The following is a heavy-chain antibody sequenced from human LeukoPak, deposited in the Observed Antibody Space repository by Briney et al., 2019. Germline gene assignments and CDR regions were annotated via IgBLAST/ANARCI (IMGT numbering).Heavy chain of an antibody. D-gene: IGHD2-15*01. CDR1: GGSVSGYY. CDR2: VYYSGST. V-gene: IGHV4-59*02. CDR3: ARIHRYCSGGACYVLDN. J-gene: IGHJ4*02. Sequence: SETLSLTCVVSGGSVSGYYWGWIRQPPGRGLEWIGYVYYSGSTNYNPSFKSRITISVDTSRNQFSLQLSSVTAADMAVYYCARIHRYCSGGACYVLDNWGQGTLVAVSS.